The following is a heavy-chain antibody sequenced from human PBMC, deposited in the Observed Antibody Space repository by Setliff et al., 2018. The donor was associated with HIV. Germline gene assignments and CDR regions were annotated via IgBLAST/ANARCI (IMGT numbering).Heavy chain of an antibody. Sequence: SETLSLTCTVAGDSIISGDYYWSWIRQSPGKGLEWIGHIHYKGNIDYNASLKRRLAISSDTSKNQLSLNRSSVIAADTAIYFGARFTVVIFGAGEPSWFDPWGQGILVTVSS. CDR1: GDSIISGDYY. CDR2: IHYKGNI. J-gene: IGHJ5*02. V-gene: IGHV4-30-4*08. D-gene: IGHD2-15*01. CDR3: ARFTVVIFGAGEPSWFDP.